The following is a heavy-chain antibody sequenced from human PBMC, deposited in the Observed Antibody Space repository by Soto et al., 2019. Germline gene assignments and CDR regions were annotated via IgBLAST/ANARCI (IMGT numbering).Heavy chain of an antibody. D-gene: IGHD3-22*01. Sequence: QVQLVQSGAEVKKPGSSVKVSCKASGGTFSSYAISWVRQAPGQGLEWMGGIIPIFGTANYAQKFQGRVTITADESTSTAYMELSSQRSEDTAVYYCARENYYDSSGYYRYYFDYWGQGTLVTVSS. CDR2: IIPIFGTA. V-gene: IGHV1-69*01. CDR3: ARENYYDSSGYYRYYFDY. J-gene: IGHJ4*02. CDR1: GGTFSSYA.